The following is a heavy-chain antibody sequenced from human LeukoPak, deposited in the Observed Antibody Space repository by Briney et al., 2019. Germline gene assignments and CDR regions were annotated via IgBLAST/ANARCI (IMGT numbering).Heavy chain of an antibody. CDR1: GFTFSSYW. Sequence: GGSLRLSCAASGFTFSSYWMSWVRQAPGKGLEWVANIKQDGSEKYYVDPVKGRFTISRDNAKNSLYLQMNSLRAEDTAVYYCARDEKLLWFGELLDWFDPWGQGTLVTVSS. V-gene: IGHV3-7*03. J-gene: IGHJ5*02. D-gene: IGHD3-10*01. CDR2: IKQDGSEK. CDR3: ARDEKLLWFGELLDWFDP.